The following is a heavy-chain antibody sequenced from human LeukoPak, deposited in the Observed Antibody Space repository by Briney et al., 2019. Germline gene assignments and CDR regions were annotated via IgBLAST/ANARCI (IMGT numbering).Heavy chain of an antibody. D-gene: IGHD3-22*01. Sequence: ASVKVSCKASGGTFISYAISWVRQAPGQGLEWMGRIIPILGIANYAQKFQGRVTITADKSTSTAYMELSSLRSEDTAVYYCARGSKWLFYYWGQGTLVTVSS. CDR1: GGTFISYA. CDR2: IIPILGIA. V-gene: IGHV1-69*04. CDR3: ARGSKWLFYY. J-gene: IGHJ4*02.